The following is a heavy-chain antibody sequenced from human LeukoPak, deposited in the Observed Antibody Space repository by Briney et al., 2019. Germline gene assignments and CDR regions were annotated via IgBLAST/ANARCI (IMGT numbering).Heavy chain of an antibody. CDR3: ARGVARSSKFHFSYYFDY. Sequence: SKTLSLTCSVSGGSISLSYYYWGWIRQPPGKALEWIGSVYYSGTTSYNPSLKSRVTISVDTSKNQFSLKLSSVTAADTAVYYCARGVARSSKFHFSYYFDYWGQGTLVTVSS. V-gene: IGHV4-39*07. CDR1: GGSISLSYYY. D-gene: IGHD6-6*01. J-gene: IGHJ4*02. CDR2: VYYSGTT.